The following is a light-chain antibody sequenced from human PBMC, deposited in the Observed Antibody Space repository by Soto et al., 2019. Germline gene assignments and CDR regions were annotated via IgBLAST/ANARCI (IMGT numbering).Light chain of an antibody. J-gene: IGKJ1*01. V-gene: IGKV3-15*01. CDR1: QSVSSN. Sequence: EILLTQSPCTLSLSPGERATLSCGASQSVSSNNLAWYQQKPGQAPRLLIYRASTRPTGIPARFSGSGSGTEFTLTISSLQSEDFEVYYCQQYNNWPQTFGQGTKVDIK. CDR2: RAS. CDR3: QQYNNWPQT.